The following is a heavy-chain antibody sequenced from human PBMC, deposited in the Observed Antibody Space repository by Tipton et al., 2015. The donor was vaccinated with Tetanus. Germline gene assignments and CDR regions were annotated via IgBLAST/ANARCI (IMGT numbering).Heavy chain of an antibody. V-gene: IGHV4-61*01. J-gene: IGHJ3*01. Sequence: TLSLTCTVSGDSVRSGSYYWSWIRQPPGKELEWIGYIDYSGSTNYSPSLKSRVAISMDTSKNQISLKLSSVTAADTAVYYCARRSYCSSSRCFDAFDLWGQGTMVTVSS. CDR1: GDSVRSGSYY. CDR3: ARRSYCSSSRCFDAFDL. CDR2: IDYSGST. D-gene: IGHD2-2*01.